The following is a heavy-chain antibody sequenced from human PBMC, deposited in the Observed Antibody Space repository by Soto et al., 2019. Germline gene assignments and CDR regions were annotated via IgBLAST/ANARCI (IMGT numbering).Heavy chain of an antibody. D-gene: IGHD4-17*01. J-gene: IGHJ3*02. CDR2: IIPIFGTA. V-gene: IGHV1-69*01. CDR1: GYTFTSYY. Sequence: QVQLVQSGAEVKKPGASVKVSCKASGYTFTSYYMHWVRQAPGQVLEWMGGIIPIFGTANYAQKFQGRVTITADESTSTAYMELRSLRSEDTAVYYCARVIDTVTPHAFDIWGQGTMVTVSS. CDR3: ARVIDTVTPHAFDI.